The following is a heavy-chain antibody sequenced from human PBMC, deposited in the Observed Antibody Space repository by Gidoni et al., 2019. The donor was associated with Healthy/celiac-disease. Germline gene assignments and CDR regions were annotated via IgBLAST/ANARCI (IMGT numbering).Heavy chain of an antibody. CDR2: IKSKPDGGTT. V-gene: IGHV3-15*01. CDR1: GFTFSNAW. CDR3: TTKPDVDTAMVRVDY. Sequence: EVQLVESGGGLVKPGGSLRLSCAASGFTFSNAWMSWVRQAPGKGLEWVGRIKSKPDGGTTDYAAPVKGRFTISRDDSKNTLYLQMNSLKTEDTAVYYCTTKPDVDTAMVRVDYWGQGTLVTVSS. J-gene: IGHJ4*02. D-gene: IGHD5-18*01.